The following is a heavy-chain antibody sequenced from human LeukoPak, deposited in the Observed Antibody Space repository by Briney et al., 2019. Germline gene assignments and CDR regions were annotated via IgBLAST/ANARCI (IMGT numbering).Heavy chain of an antibody. Sequence: PGGSLRLSCAASGFSVGSNHMSWVRQAPGKGLEWVSVIYTGGTTHYAESVMGRFTISRDDSHNTVHLHMSGLRAEDTAVYYCAREGRFQSFDYWGQGTLVAVSS. CDR2: IYTGGTT. CDR3: AREGRFQSFDY. CDR1: GFSVGSNH. V-gene: IGHV3-53*01. J-gene: IGHJ4*02.